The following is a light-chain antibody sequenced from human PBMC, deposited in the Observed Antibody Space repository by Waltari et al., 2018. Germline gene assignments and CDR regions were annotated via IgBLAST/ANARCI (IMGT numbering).Light chain of an antibody. CDR3: QHSFSVLGT. Sequence: DIQMTQSPSSLSASVGDRVTITCRASQSVNSYLNWYQQKPGKAPKLLIYAASSLQSGVPSMFSGSGAGTDFTLTISSLQPEDFATYYCQHSFSVLGTFGGGTKVEIK. CDR1: QSVNSY. J-gene: IGKJ4*01. CDR2: AAS. V-gene: IGKV1-39*01.